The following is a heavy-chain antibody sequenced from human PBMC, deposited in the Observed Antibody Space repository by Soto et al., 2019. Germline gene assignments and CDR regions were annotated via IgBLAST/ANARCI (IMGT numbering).Heavy chain of an antibody. J-gene: IGHJ4*02. CDR3: ARGSSGYDTVTTPTSRFDY. D-gene: IGHD4-17*01. CDR1: GGSFSGYY. V-gene: IGHV4-34*01. CDR2: INHSGST. Sequence: QVQLQQWGAGLLKPSETLSLTCAVYGGSFSGYYWSWIRQPPGKGLAWSGEINHSGSTNYNPSLKSRVTISVDTSKNQFSLKLSSVTAADTAVYYCARGSSGYDTVTTPTSRFDYWGQGTLVTVSS.